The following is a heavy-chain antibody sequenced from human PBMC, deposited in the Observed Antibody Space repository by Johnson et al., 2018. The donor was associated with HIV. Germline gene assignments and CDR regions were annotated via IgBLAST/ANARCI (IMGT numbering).Heavy chain of an antibody. CDR3: ARAGRDGYTCDVYDI. J-gene: IGHJ3*02. V-gene: IGHV3-66*01. CDR1: GFTVSSYY. CDR2: FFGGGGT. Sequence: VQLVESGGGLVQPGGSLRLSCAASGFTVSSYYMTWVCQAPGKGLEWVSVFFGGGGTYYADSVRGRFIISRDNSKNTLYLQMNSLRAEDTAVYYCARAGRDGYTCDVYDIWGQGTMVTVSS. D-gene: IGHD5-24*01.